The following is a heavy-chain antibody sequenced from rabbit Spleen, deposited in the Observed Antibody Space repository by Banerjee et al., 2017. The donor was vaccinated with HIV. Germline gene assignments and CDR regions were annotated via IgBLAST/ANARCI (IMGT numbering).Heavy chain of an antibody. D-gene: IGHD1-1*01. V-gene: IGHV1S45*01. J-gene: IGHJ4*01. CDR1: GFSFSTSYL. CDR3: ARDLVAVIGWNFNL. CDR2: IDTNDGDT. Sequence: QQQLEESGGGLVKPEGSLTLTCTASGFSFSTSYLICWVRQAPGKGLEWIACIDTNDGDTDYASWAKGRFIMSRTSSTTVTLQMTSLTAADTATYFCARDLVAVIGWNFNLWGQGTLVTVS.